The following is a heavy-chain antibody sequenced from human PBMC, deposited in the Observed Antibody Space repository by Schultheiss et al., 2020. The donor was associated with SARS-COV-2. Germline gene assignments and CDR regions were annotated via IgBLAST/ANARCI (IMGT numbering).Heavy chain of an antibody. J-gene: IGHJ5*02. CDR2: IYYSGST. CDR1: GGSISSSNW. V-gene: IGHV4-4*02. Sequence: SETLSLTCAVSGGSISSSNWWSWVRQPPGKGLEWIGYIYYSGSTYYNPSLKSRVTISVDTSKNQFSLKLSSVTAADTAVYYCARMTTVTTDWFDPWGQGTLVTVSS. CDR3: ARMTTVTTDWFDP. D-gene: IGHD4-17*01.